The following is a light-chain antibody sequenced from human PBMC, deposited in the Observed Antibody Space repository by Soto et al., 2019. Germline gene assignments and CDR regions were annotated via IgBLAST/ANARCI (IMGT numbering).Light chain of an antibody. J-gene: IGKJ5*01. CDR3: QQYHRSSIT. V-gene: IGKV1-13*02. CDR2: DAS. CDR1: QGISSA. Sequence: GDRVTITCRTSQGISSALAWYRQKPGKAPNLLIYDASTLERGVPSRFSGTGSGTEFTLTISSLQPDDFATYYCQQYHRSSITFGQGTRLEIK.